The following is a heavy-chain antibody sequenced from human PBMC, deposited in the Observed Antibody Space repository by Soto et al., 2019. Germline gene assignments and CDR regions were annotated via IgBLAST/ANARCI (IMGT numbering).Heavy chain of an antibody. D-gene: IGHD2-2*01. J-gene: IGHJ4*02. Sequence: GSLRLSCAASGFTFSGYALHWVRQAPGKGLEWVAVISYDGSNKYYADSVKGRFTISRDNSKNTLYLQMNSLRAEDTAVYYCARGAFSSTSCWSDYWGQGALVTVSS. CDR3: ARGAFSSTSCWSDY. CDR2: ISYDGSNK. CDR1: GFTFSGYA. V-gene: IGHV3-30-3*01.